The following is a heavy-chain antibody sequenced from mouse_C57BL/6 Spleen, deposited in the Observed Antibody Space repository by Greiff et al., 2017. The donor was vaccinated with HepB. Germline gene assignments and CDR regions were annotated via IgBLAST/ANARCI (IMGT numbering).Heavy chain of an antibody. Sequence: QVQLQQSGAELAKPGASVKLSCKASGYTFTSYWMHWVNQRPGQGLEWIGYINPSSGYTKYNQKFKDKATLTADKSSSTAYMQLSSLTYEDSAVYYCARSTTVVAKNWYFDVWGTGTTVTVSS. CDR1: GYTFTSYW. V-gene: IGHV1-7*01. CDR3: ARSTTVVAKNWYFDV. D-gene: IGHD1-1*01. CDR2: INPSSGYT. J-gene: IGHJ1*03.